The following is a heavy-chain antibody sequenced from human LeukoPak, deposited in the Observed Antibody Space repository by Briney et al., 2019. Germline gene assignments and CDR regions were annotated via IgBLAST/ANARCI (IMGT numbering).Heavy chain of an antibody. CDR2: IYYSGST. J-gene: IGHJ5*02. Sequence: SETLSLTCTVSGGSISSSSYYWGWIRQPPGKGLEWIGSIYYSGSTYYNPSLKSRVTISVDTSKNQFSLKLSSVTAADTAVYYCARLTYYDILTGYYSSAGWFDPWGQGTPVTVSS. CDR1: GGSISSSSYY. V-gene: IGHV4-39*07. D-gene: IGHD3-9*01. CDR3: ARLTYYDILTGYYSSAGWFDP.